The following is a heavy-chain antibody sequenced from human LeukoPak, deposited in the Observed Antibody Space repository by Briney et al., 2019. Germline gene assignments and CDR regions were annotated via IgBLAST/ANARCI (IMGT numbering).Heavy chain of an antibody. D-gene: IGHD4-17*01. Sequence: SQTLSLTCTVSGGSISSGGYYWRWIRQHPGKGLEWIGYIYYSGSTYYNPSLKSRVTISVDTSKNQFSLRLSSVTAADTAVYYCARDDYGGNSGAFDIWGQGTMVTVSS. CDR1: GGSISSGGYY. CDR2: IYYSGST. CDR3: ARDDYGGNSGAFDI. J-gene: IGHJ3*02. V-gene: IGHV4-31*03.